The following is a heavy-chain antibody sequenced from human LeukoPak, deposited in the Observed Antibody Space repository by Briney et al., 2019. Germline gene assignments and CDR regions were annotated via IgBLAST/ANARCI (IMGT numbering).Heavy chain of an antibody. J-gene: IGHJ4*02. CDR3: ARVYCSSTSCYPPDY. CDR2: IRSDNGNT. V-gene: IGHV1-18*01. Sequence: ASVKVSCKASGYTFTSYAISWVRQAPGQGLEWMGWIRSDNGNTKYAQRLQGRLTMTTDTSTSTAYMELRSLRSDDTAVYYCARVYCSSTSCYPPDYWGQGTLVTVSS. D-gene: IGHD2-2*01. CDR1: GYTFTSYA.